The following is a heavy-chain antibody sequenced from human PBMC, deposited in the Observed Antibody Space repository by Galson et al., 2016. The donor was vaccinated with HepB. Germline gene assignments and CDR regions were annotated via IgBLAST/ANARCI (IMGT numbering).Heavy chain of an antibody. CDR2: ISGNGGST. J-gene: IGHJ3*01. CDR1: GFTFSNYA. CDR3: AKSQFALPDSGWFNAFDL. D-gene: IGHD6-19*01. Sequence: SLRLSCAASGFTFSNYAMSWVRQAPGRGLEWVSSISGNGGSTYYADSVRGRFTISTDNSKTTLYVQMNSLRVDDSAIYYCAKSQFALPDSGWFNAFDLWGQGTMVTVSS. V-gene: IGHV3-23*01.